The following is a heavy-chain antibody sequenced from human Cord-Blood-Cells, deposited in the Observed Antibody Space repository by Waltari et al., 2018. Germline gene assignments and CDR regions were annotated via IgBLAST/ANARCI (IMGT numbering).Heavy chain of an antibody. CDR3: ARRGDGDYRYYFDY. CDR2: INHSVST. J-gene: IGHJ4*02. V-gene: IGHV4-34*01. CDR1: GGSFSGYY. Sequence: QVQLQQWGAGLLKPSETLSLTCAVYGGSFSGYYWSWIRQPPGKGLEWIGEINHSVSTNYNPALKSRVTISVDTSKNQFSLKRSSVTAADTAVYYCARRGDGDYRYYFDYWGQGTLVTVSS. D-gene: IGHD4-17*01.